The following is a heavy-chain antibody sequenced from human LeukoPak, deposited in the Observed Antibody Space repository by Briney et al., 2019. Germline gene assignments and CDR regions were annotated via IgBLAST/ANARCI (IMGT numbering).Heavy chain of an antibody. J-gene: IGHJ4*02. Sequence: PGGSLRLSCAASGFTFSSYDMNWVPQATGKGLQWVSAIGTAGDTYYPGSVKGRFTISRENAKNSLYLQMNSLRAGDTAVYYCARGLPGVGATRIPYIDYWGQGTLVTVSS. CDR3: ARGLPGVGATRIPYIDY. V-gene: IGHV3-13*01. D-gene: IGHD1-26*01. CDR2: IGTAGDT. CDR1: GFTFSSYD.